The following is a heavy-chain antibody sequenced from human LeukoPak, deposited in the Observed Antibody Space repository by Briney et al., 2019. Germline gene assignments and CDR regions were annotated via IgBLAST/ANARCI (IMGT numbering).Heavy chain of an antibody. V-gene: IGHV3-74*03. CDR3: ARDLDWILFDY. Sequence: PGGSLILSCAASGFTFSTYWMHWVRQAPGKGLVWVARIRPEGTTTAYADSVKGRFTISRDNAKNTLFLQMNSLSAEDTAVYYCARDLDWILFDYWGQGTLVTVSS. D-gene: IGHD3-9*01. J-gene: IGHJ4*02. CDR1: GFTFSTYW. CDR2: IRPEGTTT.